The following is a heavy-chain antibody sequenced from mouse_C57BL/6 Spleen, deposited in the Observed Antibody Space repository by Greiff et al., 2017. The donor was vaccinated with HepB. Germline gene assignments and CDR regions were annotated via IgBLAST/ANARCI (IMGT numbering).Heavy chain of an antibody. CDR2: IYPGSGNT. V-gene: IGHV1-76*01. J-gene: IGHJ2*01. CDR1: GYTFTDYY. Sequence: VMLVESGAELVRPGASVKLSCKASGYTFTDYYINWVKQRPGQGLEWIARIYPGSGNTYYNEKFKGKATLTAEKSSSTAYMQLSSLTSEDSAVYFCARGGSSCFDYWGQGTTLTVSS. D-gene: IGHD1-1*01. CDR3: ARGGSSCFDY.